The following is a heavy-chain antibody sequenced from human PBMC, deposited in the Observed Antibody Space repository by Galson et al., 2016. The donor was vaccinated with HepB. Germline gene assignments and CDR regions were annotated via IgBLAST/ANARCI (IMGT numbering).Heavy chain of an antibody. CDR3: PPEPHDYGDYGTFDI. V-gene: IGHV3-23*01. CDR2: ISGSGDLT. Sequence: SLRLSCAASGFTFSNSAMSWVRQAPGKGLEWVSAISGSGDLTFYTDPVKGRFTIPRDNSNNTLYLQMNSPRVEDTAIYYCPPEPHDYGDYGTFDIWGLGTMVIVSS. CDR1: GFTFSNSA. D-gene: IGHD4-17*01. J-gene: IGHJ3*02.